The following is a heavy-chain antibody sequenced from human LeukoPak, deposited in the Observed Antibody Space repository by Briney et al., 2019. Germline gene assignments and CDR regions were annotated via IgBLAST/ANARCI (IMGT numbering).Heavy chain of an antibody. CDR1: GYTFTGYY. CDR2: INPNSGGT. D-gene: IGHD2-15*01. CDR3: ARMRDSSYYYYYGMDV. V-gene: IGHV1-2*02. Sequence: ASVKVSCKASGYTFTGYYMHWVRQAPGQGLEWMGWINPNSGGTNYAQKFQGRVTMTRDTSISTAYMELSRLRSDDTAVYYCARMRDSSYYYYYGMDVWGQGTTVTVSS. J-gene: IGHJ6*02.